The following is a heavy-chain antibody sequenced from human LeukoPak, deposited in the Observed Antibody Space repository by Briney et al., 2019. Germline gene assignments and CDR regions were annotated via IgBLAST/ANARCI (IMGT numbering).Heavy chain of an antibody. D-gene: IGHD1-26*01. CDR3: TRAGSYKNDY. CDR2: IRSKAYGGTT. Sequence: PGRSLRLSCTASGFTFGDYAMSWVRQAPGKGLEWVGFIRSKAYGGTTEYAASVKGRFTISRDDSKSIAYLQMNSLKTEDTAVYYCTRAGSYKNDYWGQGTLVTVSS. CDR1: GFTFGDYA. V-gene: IGHV3-49*04. J-gene: IGHJ4*02.